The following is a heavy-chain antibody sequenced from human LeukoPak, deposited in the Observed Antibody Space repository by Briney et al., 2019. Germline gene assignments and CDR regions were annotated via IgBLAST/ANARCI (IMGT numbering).Heavy chain of an antibody. J-gene: IGHJ4*02. Sequence: SETLSLTCTVSGGSISSYYWSWIRQPPGKGLEWIGYIYYSGSTNYNPSLKSRVTISVDTSKNQFSLKLSSVTAADTAVYYCARPYDSSGYYYDYWGQGTLVTVSS. D-gene: IGHD3-22*01. CDR3: ARPYDSSGYYYDY. CDR1: GGSISSYY. CDR2: IYYSGST. V-gene: IGHV4-59*01.